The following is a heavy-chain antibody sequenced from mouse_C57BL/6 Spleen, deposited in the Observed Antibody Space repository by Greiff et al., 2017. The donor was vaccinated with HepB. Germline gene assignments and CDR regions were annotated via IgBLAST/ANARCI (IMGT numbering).Heavy chain of an antibody. CDR1: GFTFSDYG. D-gene: IGHD1-1*01. CDR3: ARGDYGSRYYAMDY. CDR2: ISSGSSTI. V-gene: IGHV5-17*01. Sequence: VQLKESGGGLVKPGGSLKLSCAASGFTFSDYGMHWVRQAPEKGLEWVAYISSGSSTIYYADTVKGRFTISRDNAKNTLFLQMTSLRSEDTAMYYCARGDYGSRYYAMDYWGQGTSVTVSS. J-gene: IGHJ4*01.